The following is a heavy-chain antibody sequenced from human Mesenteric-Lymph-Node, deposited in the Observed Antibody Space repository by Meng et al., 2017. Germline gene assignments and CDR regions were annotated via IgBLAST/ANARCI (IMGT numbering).Heavy chain of an antibody. D-gene: IGHD1-26*01. Sequence: QVQLVQSGAEVKKPGSSVKVSCKASGGTFSSYAISWVRQAPGQGLEWMGWINPNSGGTNYAQKFQGRVTMTRDTSISTAYMELSRLRSDDTAVYYCARSVVGAGRDDWFDPWGQGTLVTVSS. CDR2: INPNSGGT. J-gene: IGHJ5*02. CDR1: GGTFSSYA. CDR3: ARSVVGAGRDDWFDP. V-gene: IGHV1-2*02.